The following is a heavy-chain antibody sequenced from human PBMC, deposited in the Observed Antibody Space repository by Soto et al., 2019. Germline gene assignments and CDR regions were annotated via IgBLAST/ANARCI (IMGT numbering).Heavy chain of an antibody. Sequence: GASVKVSCKASGFAFTGYYMHWVRQAPGQGLGWMGWINPNSGGTNYAQKFQGWVTMTRDTSISTAYMELSRLRSDDTAVYYCARDPIAVAGTPYYYYYGMDVWGQGTTVTVSS. J-gene: IGHJ6*02. CDR1: GFAFTGYY. D-gene: IGHD6-19*01. V-gene: IGHV1-2*04. CDR2: INPNSGGT. CDR3: ARDPIAVAGTPYYYYYGMDV.